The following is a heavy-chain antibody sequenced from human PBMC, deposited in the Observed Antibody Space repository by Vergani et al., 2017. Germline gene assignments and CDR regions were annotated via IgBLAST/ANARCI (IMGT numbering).Heavy chain of an antibody. J-gene: IGHJ4*02. D-gene: IGHD3-22*01. Sequence: EVQLLESGGGLVQPGGSLRLSCAASGFTFSSYAMSWVRQAPGKGLEWVSAISGSGGSTYYADSVKGRFTISRDNSKNTLYLQMNSLRAEDTAVYYCAKVSYYDSSTTTGINDYWGQGTLVTVSS. CDR1: GFTFSSYA. CDR3: AKVSYYDSSTTTGINDY. V-gene: IGHV3-23*01. CDR2: ISGSGGST.